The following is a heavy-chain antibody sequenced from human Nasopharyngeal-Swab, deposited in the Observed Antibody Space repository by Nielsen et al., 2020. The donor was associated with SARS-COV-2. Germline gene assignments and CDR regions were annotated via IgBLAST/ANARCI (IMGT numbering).Heavy chain of an antibody. D-gene: IGHD6-19*01. CDR2: IYYSGST. J-gene: IGHJ4*02. V-gene: IGHV4-61*01. Sequence: SETLSLTCTVSGGSVSSGSYYWSWIRQPPGKGLEWIGYIYYSGSTNYNPSLKSRVTISVDTSKNQFSLKLNSVTAADTAVYYCARISPYSSGWYGDVDFFDYWGQGTLVTVSS. CDR1: GGSVSSGSYY. CDR3: ARISPYSSGWYGDVDFFDY.